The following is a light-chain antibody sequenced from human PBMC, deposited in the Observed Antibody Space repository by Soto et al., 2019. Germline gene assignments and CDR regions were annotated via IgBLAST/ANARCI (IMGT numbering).Light chain of an antibody. CDR2: AAS. CDR3: QKYNSAPLT. CDR1: QGISNY. Sequence: DIQMTQSPSSLSTSVGDRVTITCRASQGISNYLAWYQQKPGKVPKLLIYAASTLQSGVPSRFSGSGSGTDFTLTISSLQPEDGATYYCQKYNSAPLTFGGGNKVEIK. V-gene: IGKV1-27*01. J-gene: IGKJ4*01.